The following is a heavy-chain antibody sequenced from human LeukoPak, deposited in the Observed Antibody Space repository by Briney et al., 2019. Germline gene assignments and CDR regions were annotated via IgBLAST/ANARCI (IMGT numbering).Heavy chain of an antibody. CDR3: ARSSYDSSGYYLYYFGY. V-gene: IGHV3-20*01. D-gene: IGHD3-22*01. Sequence: GGSLRLSCAASGFTFDDYGMSWVRQAPGKGLEWVSGINWNGGSTGYADSVKGRFTISRDNAKNSLYLQMNSLRAEDTALYHCARSSYDSSGYYLYYFGYWGQGTLVPSPQ. CDR1: GFTFDDYG. CDR2: INWNGGST. J-gene: IGHJ4*02.